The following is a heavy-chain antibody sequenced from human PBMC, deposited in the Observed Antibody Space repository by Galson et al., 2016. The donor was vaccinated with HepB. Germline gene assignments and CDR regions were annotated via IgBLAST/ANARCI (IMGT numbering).Heavy chain of an antibody. J-gene: IGHJ6*02. V-gene: IGHV3-48*02. Sequence: SLRLSCAASGFTFSSYSMNWVRQAPGKGLEWVSYIRRSSSNIYYVDSVKGRFTISRDNAKNSLYLQMNSLRDEDTAVYYCARDRVSGDFWSGYYTGSGMDVWGQGTTVTVSS. CDR1: GFTFSSYS. CDR2: IRRSSSNI. D-gene: IGHD3-3*01. CDR3: ARDRVSGDFWSGYYTGSGMDV.